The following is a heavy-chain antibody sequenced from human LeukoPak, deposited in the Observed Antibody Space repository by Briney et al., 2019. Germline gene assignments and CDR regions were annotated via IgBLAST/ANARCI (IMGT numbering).Heavy chain of an antibody. J-gene: IGHJ4*02. V-gene: IGHV5-51*01. Sequence: KIGESLKISCKGSGYSFTSYWIGWVRQMPGKGLEWMGIIYPGDSDTRYSPSFQGQVTISADKSISTAYLQWSILKASDTAMYYCARGRGYSYGYGYYFDYWGQGTLVTVSS. CDR3: ARGRGYSYGYGYYFDY. CDR1: GYSFTSYW. D-gene: IGHD5-18*01. CDR2: IYPGDSDT.